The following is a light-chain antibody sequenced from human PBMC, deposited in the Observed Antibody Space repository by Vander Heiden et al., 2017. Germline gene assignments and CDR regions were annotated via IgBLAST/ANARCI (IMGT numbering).Light chain of an antibody. Sequence: DIVMTQSPLSLPVTPGEPASISCRSSQSLLHSNGYNSLDWYLQKPGQSPQLLIYLGSNRASGVPDRFSGSGSGTDFTLKISRVEAEDVGVYYCMQALQYTFGQGTKLEIK. CDR2: LGS. CDR3: MQALQYT. J-gene: IGKJ2*01. CDR1: QSLLHSNGYNS. V-gene: IGKV2-28*01.